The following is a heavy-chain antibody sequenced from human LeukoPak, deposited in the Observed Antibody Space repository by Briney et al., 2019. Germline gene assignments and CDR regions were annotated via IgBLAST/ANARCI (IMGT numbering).Heavy chain of an antibody. D-gene: IGHD3-10*01. CDR2: ISGSGDST. Sequence: GGSLRLSCAGSGFTFSTYGMSWVRQAPNKGLEWLSTISGSGDSTYYADSVKGRFTISRDNSKNTLFLQMTSLRAEDTAIYYCAKWQNYVSGNDYWGQGILVTVSS. CDR1: GFTFSTYG. CDR3: AKWQNYVSGNDY. J-gene: IGHJ4*02. V-gene: IGHV3-23*01.